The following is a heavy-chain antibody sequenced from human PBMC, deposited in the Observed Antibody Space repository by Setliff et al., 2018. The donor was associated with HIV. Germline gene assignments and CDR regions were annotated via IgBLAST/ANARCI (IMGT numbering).Heavy chain of an antibody. Sequence: SETLSLTCTVSGVSITSYFWSWIRQPPGKGLEWIGFIYYSGSTSGGTNYNPSLKSRVTISLDTSKNQFSLNLSSVTAADTAVYYCARTHSFQPYYFDYWGQGTLVTVSS. D-gene: IGHD5-18*01. CDR1: GVSITSYF. J-gene: IGHJ4*02. V-gene: IGHV4-59*01. CDR3: ARTHSFQPYYFDY. CDR2: IYYSGST.